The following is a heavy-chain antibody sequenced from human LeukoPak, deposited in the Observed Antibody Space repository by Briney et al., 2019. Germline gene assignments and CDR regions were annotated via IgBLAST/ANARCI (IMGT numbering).Heavy chain of an antibody. J-gene: IGHJ4*02. Sequence: GGSLRLSCAASGFTFDDYAMHWVRQAPGKGLEWVSGISWNSGSIGYADSVKGRFTIYRDNSKNSLYLQMNSLRAEDTALYYCAKAPTGIAAAGEWYFDYWGRGTLVTVPS. CDR3: AKAPTGIAAAGEWYFDY. V-gene: IGHV3-9*01. CDR2: ISWNSGSI. D-gene: IGHD6-13*01. CDR1: GFTFDDYA.